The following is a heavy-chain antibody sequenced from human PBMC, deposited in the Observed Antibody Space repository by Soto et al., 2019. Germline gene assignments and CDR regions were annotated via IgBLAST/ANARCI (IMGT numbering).Heavy chain of an antibody. V-gene: IGHV3-66*01. CDR3: AGRKGKNGLDG. CDR1: GFSVGNKY. Sequence: EVQLVESGGALVQPGGSLRLSCAASGFSVGNKYMSWVRQAPGKGLEWVSLISSSDNAYYAESVKGKFTISRDNSKNTLYLQRNSLRAEDTAVYYCAGRKGKNGLDGWGQGTTVTVSS. CDR2: ISSSDNA. J-gene: IGHJ6*02.